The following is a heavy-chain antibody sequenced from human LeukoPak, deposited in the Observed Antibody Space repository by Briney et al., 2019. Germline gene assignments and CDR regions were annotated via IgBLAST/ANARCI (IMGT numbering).Heavy chain of an antibody. CDR1: GGSISSGGYY. V-gene: IGHV4-30-2*01. Sequence: SETLSLTCTVSGGSISSGGYYWSWIRQPPGKGLEWIGYIYHSGSTYYNPSLKSRVTISVDRSKNQFSLKLSSVTAADTAVYYCASLRFLEVDYWGQGTLVTVSS. CDR2: IYHSGST. D-gene: IGHD3-3*01. J-gene: IGHJ4*02. CDR3: ASLRFLEVDY.